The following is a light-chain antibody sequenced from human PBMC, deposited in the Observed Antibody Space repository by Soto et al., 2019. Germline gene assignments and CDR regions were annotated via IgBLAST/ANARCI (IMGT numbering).Light chain of an antibody. CDR3: QQDNNWPT. Sequence: KVMTQSPATLSMSPGERATLSCRASQSVSTYLAWYQQKPGQAPRLLIYGASTRATGIPARFSGSGSGKEFTLTISSLQSEDFAIYYCQQDNNWPTFGQGTRLEIK. J-gene: IGKJ5*01. CDR1: QSVSTY. CDR2: GAS. V-gene: IGKV3-15*01.